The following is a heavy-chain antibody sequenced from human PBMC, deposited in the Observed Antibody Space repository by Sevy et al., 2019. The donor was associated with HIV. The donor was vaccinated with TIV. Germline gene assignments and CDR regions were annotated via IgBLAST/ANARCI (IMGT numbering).Heavy chain of an antibody. V-gene: IGHV3-49*03. Sequence: GESLKISCTSSGFTFGDYAMSWFRQAPGKGLEWVAFIRRNSHEPYSGTTEYAASVKGRFTISRDDSKDIAYLQMNSLKTEDTAVYYCTRALATADTPEYYFDYWGQGILVTVSS. J-gene: IGHJ4*02. D-gene: IGHD5-12*01. CDR2: IRRNSHEPYSGTT. CDR3: TRALATADTPEYYFDY. CDR1: GFTFGDYA.